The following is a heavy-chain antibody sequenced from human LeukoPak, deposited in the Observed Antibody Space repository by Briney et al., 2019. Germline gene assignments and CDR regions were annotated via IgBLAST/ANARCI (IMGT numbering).Heavy chain of an antibody. CDR1: GGSISSYY. Sequence: SETLSLTCTVPGGSISSYYWSWIRQPPGKGLEWIGYIYYSGSTNYNPSLKSRVTISVDTSKNQFSLKLSSVTAADTAVYYCARAGSSWGNYYYYYMDVWGKGTTVTVSS. CDR2: IYYSGST. CDR3: ARAGSSWGNYYYYYMDV. V-gene: IGHV4-59*01. J-gene: IGHJ6*03. D-gene: IGHD6-13*01.